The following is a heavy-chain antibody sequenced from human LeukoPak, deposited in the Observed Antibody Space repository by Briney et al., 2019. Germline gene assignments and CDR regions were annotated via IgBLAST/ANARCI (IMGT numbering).Heavy chain of an antibody. CDR1: GFTFSDYY. CDR2: ISSSGSTI. CDR3: ARVASSWYPPSNGMDV. Sequence: GGSLRLSCAASGFTFSDYYMSWIRQAPGKGLEWVSYISSSGSTICYADSVKGRFTISRDNAKNSLYLQMNSLRAEDTAVYYCARVASSWYPPSNGMDVWGQGTTVTVSS. D-gene: IGHD6-13*01. J-gene: IGHJ6*02. V-gene: IGHV3-11*01.